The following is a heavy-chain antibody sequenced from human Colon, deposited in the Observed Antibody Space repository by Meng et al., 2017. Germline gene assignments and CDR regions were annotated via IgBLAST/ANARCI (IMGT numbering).Heavy chain of an antibody. Sequence: EVQLVESGGGLVKPGGSLRLPCAVSAFTFRNYNMHWIRQAPGKGLEWVSSISGTTYLYYADSVKGRFTISRDNDKNLLFLQMSSLRAEDTAVYYCARDHDNGWSFGYWCQGILVTVSS. J-gene: IGHJ4*02. CDR3: ARDHDNGWSFGY. D-gene: IGHD6-19*01. V-gene: IGHV3-69-1*02. CDR1: AFTFRNYN. CDR2: ISGTTYL.